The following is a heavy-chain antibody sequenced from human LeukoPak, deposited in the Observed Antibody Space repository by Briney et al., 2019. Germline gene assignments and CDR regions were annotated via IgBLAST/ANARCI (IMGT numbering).Heavy chain of an antibody. J-gene: IGHJ4*02. CDR2: ISGSGGTT. V-gene: IGHV3-23*01. CDR1: GFTFSNYA. D-gene: IGHD6-13*01. Sequence: PGGSLRLSCAASGFTFSNYAMNWVRQAPGKGLEWVSTISGSGGTTYYADSVKGRFTISRDSSKNTLYLQMNSLRAEDTALYYCAKDSTGSSWYFDYWGQGTLVTVSS. CDR3: AKDSTGSSWYFDY.